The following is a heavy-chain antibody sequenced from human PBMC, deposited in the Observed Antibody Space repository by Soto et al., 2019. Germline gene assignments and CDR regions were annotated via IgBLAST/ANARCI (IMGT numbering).Heavy chain of an antibody. D-gene: IGHD2-15*01. V-gene: IGHV1-58*02. Sequence: SVKVSCKASGFTFTSSAMQWVRQARGQRLEWIGWIVVGSGNTNYAQKFQERVTITRDMSTSTAYMELSSLRSGDTAVYYCAADFYRLLGLDVWGQGTTVTVSS. CDR3: AADFYRLLGLDV. J-gene: IGHJ6*02. CDR1: GFTFTSSA. CDR2: IVVGSGNT.